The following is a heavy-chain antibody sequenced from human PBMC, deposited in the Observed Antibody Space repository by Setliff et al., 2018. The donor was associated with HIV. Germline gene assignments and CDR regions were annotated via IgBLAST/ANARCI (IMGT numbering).Heavy chain of an antibody. CDR3: ARVPPLKAFGGVISLYYFDY. V-gene: IGHV4-31*03. Sequence: SETLSLTCTVSGGSISSGGYYWSWIRQHPGKGLEWIGYISYSGSTYYNPSLKSRVTISVDSSKSQFSLNLSSVTVADTAVYYCARVPPLKAFGGVISLYYFDYWGQGTLVTVSS. D-gene: IGHD3-16*02. J-gene: IGHJ4*02. CDR2: ISYSGST. CDR1: GGSISSGGYY.